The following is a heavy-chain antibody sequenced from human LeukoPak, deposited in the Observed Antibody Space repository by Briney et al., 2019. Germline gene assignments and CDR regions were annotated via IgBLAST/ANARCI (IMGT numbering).Heavy chain of an antibody. Sequence: ASVKVSCKASGYTFTGYYMHWVRQAPGQGLEWMGWINPNSGGTNYAQKLQGRVTMTTDTSTSTAYMELRSLRSDGTAVYYCAREDRAYYYGSGSYYRAWGQGTLVTVSS. CDR3: AREDRAYYYGSGSYYRA. V-gene: IGHV1-2*02. D-gene: IGHD3-10*01. CDR1: GYTFTGYY. CDR2: INPNSGGT. J-gene: IGHJ5*02.